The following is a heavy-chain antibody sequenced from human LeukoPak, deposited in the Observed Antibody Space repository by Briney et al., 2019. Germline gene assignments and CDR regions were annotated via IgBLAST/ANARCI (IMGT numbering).Heavy chain of an antibody. CDR3: ARQGGAAVAFDY. D-gene: IGHD6-19*01. CDR2: IIPIFGTA. J-gene: IGHJ4*02. CDR1: GHSFTDYY. Sequence: ASVKVSCKASGHSFTDYYIHWVRQAPGQGLEWMGGIIPIFGTANYAQKFQGRVTITADKSTSTAYMELSSLRSEDTAVYYCARQGGAAVAFDYWGQGTLVTVSS. V-gene: IGHV1-69*06.